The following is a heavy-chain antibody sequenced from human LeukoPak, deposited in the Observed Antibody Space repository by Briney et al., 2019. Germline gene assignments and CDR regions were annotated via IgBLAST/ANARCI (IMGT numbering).Heavy chain of an antibody. CDR1: GFTFRDYS. CDR2: IKEDGSEK. D-gene: IGHD3-10*01. Sequence: GGSLRLSCAAPGFTFRDYSMSWVRQAPGKGLEWVATIKEDGSEKYYVDSVKGRFTITRDNAKNSLYLQMNSLRAEDTAVYYCATEFYGSFDHWGQGTLVTVSS. J-gene: IGHJ4*02. V-gene: IGHV3-7*05. CDR3: ATEFYGSFDH.